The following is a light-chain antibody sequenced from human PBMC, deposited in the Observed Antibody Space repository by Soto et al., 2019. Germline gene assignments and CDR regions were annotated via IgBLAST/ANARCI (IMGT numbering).Light chain of an antibody. CDR2: GAS. Sequence: DIQMTQSPSSLSASVGDRVTITCRASQGISNYLAWYQQKPGKVPKFLIYGASTLRSGVPSRFSGSGSGTDFTLTISSLQPEDVATYYCQNYNSAPFTFGPGTKVDIK. J-gene: IGKJ3*01. CDR1: QGISNY. CDR3: QNYNSAPFT. V-gene: IGKV1-27*01.